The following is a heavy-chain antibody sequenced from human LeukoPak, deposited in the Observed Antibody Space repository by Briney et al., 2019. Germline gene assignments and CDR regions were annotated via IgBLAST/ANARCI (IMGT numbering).Heavy chain of an antibody. V-gene: IGHV3-23*01. Sequence: GGSLRLSCAASGLTFSSYAMSWVRQAPGKGLEWVSAISGSGGSTYYADSVKGRFTISRDNSKNTLYLQMNSLRAEDTAVYYCAKVASITMVRGHQDYFDYWGQGTLVTVSS. J-gene: IGHJ4*02. CDR3: AKVASITMVRGHQDYFDY. CDR1: GLTFSSYA. CDR2: ISGSGGST. D-gene: IGHD3-10*01.